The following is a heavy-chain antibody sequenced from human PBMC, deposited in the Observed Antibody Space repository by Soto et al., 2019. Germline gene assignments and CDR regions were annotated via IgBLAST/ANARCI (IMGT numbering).Heavy chain of an antibody. CDR2: IGTAGDT. Sequence: EVQLVESGGGLVQPGGSLRLSCAASGFTFSSYDMHWVRQATGKGLEWVSAIGTAGDTYYPGSVKGRFTISRENAKNSLYLQMNSLRAGDTAVYYCARGPTGITLDYYYYYMDVWGKGTTVTVSS. V-gene: IGHV3-13*01. D-gene: IGHD3-16*01. CDR1: GFTFSSYD. CDR3: ARGPTGITLDYYYYYMDV. J-gene: IGHJ6*03.